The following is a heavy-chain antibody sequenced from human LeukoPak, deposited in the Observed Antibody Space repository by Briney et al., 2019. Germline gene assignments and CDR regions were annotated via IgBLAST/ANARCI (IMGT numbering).Heavy chain of an antibody. CDR2: INPDGGNT. CDR1: GGTFSSSA. J-gene: IGHJ3*01. Sequence: GASVKVSCKASGGTFSSSAITWVRQAPGQVLEWMGLINPDGGNTNYAQNFQGRVTLTRDTSTSTVYMELSSLRSEDTAIYYCARIRDGYNDAYDLWGQGTVVTVPS. CDR3: ARIRDGYNDAYDL. D-gene: IGHD5-24*01. V-gene: IGHV1-46*01.